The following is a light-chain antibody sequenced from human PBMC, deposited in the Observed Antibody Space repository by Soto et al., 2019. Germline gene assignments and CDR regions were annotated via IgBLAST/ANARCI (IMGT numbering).Light chain of an antibody. CDR3: SSYTTSSTLV. Sequence: QSVLTQPASVSGSPGQSITISCTGTSSDVGRYNFVSWYQHHPGKAPKLMIYEVTNRPSGVSHRFSGSKSGNTASLTISGLQAEDEADYFCSSYTTSSTLVFGGGTKLTVL. V-gene: IGLV2-14*01. CDR1: SSDVGRYNF. J-gene: IGLJ3*02. CDR2: EVT.